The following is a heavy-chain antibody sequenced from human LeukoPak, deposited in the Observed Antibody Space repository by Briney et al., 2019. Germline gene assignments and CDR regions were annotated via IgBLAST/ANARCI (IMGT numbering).Heavy chain of an antibody. V-gene: IGHV4-59*01. CDR3: ARMYSSTWFNFDY. J-gene: IGHJ4*02. D-gene: IGHD6-13*01. CDR1: GGSISSDY. CDR2: IYYGST. Sequence: SETLSLTCIVSGGSISSDYWSWFRQPPGKGLEWIGYIYYGSTNYNPSLKSRVTVSVDTSKNQFSLSLTSVTAADTAVYYCARMYSSTWFNFDYWGQGTLVTVSS.